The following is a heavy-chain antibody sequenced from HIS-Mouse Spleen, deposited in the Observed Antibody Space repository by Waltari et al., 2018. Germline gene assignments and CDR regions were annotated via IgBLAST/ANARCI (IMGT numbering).Heavy chain of an antibody. V-gene: IGHV3-66*01. CDR2: IYSGGST. CDR3: ARGRFGQQHFDY. Sequence: EVQLVESGGGLVQPGGSLILSCAASGFTVSSNYMSWVRQAPGKGLEWVSVIYSGGSTYYADSVKGRFTISRDNSKNTLYLQMNSLRAEDTAVYYCARGRFGQQHFDYWGQGTLVTVSS. CDR1: GFTVSSNY. J-gene: IGHJ4*02. D-gene: IGHD6-13*01.